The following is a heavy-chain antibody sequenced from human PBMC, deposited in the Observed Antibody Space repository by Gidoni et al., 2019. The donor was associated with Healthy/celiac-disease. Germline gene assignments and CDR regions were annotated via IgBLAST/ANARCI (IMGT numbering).Heavy chain of an antibody. J-gene: IGHJ6*02. CDR2: ISGSGGST. CDR3: AKSPLYYYYGMDV. CDR1: GFTFSSYA. V-gene: IGHV3-23*01. Sequence: EVQLLESGGGLVQPGGSLRLSCAASGFTFSSYAMSWVRQAPGKGLGWVSAISGSGGSTYYADSVKGRFTISRDNSKNTLYLQMNSLRAEDTAVYYCAKSPLYYYYGMDVWGQGTTVTVSS.